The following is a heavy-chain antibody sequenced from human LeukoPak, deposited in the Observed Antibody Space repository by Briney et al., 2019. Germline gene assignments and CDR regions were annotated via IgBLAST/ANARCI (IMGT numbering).Heavy chain of an antibody. V-gene: IGHV3-23*01. Sequence: PGGSLRLSCAASGFTFSSYAMTWVRQAPGKGLEWVSGLSVGGGNTFYADSVRGRFTISRDNSKNTLYLQMNSLRAEDTAVYYCAKVLWFGELSNPMDVWAKGPRSPSS. CDR3: AKVLWFGELSNPMDV. J-gene: IGHJ6*02. D-gene: IGHD3-10*01. CDR1: GFTFSSYA. CDR2: LSVGGGNT.